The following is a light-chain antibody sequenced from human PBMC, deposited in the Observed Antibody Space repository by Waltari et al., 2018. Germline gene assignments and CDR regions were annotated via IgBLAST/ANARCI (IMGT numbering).Light chain of an antibody. CDR1: HGISTH. J-gene: IGKJ4*01. Sequence: DIQLTQSPSFLSASVRDRVTITCRAIHGISTHLAWYQQKPGKGPKPLIYAASTLQSDIPSRFSGSGSGTEFTLTISSLQSEDFATYYCLHLNNFPLSFGGGTKVELK. CDR2: AAS. V-gene: IGKV1-9*01. CDR3: LHLNNFPLS.